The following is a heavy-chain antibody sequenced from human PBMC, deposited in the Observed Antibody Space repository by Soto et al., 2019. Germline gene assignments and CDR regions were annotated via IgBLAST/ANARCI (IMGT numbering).Heavy chain of an antibody. V-gene: IGHV1-2*04. CDR3: ARARDIVVVPAVPLDY. CDR1: GGTFSSYA. Sequence: ASVKVSCKASGGTFSSYAISWVRQAPGQGLEWMGWINPNIGRTNYAQKFQGWVTMTRDTSISTAYMELSRLRSDDTAVYYCARARDIVVVPAVPLDYWGQGTLVTVSS. J-gene: IGHJ4*02. D-gene: IGHD2-2*01. CDR2: INPNIGRT.